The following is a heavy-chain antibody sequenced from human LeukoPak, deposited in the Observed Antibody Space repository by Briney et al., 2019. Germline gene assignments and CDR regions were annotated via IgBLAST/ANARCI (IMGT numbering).Heavy chain of an antibody. Sequence: SETLSLTCTVSGGSISSGDYYWSWIRQPPGKGLEWIGYIYYSGSTYYNPSLKSRVTISVDTSKNQFSLKLRSVTAADTAVYYCARATLSSGMDVWGQGTTVTVSS. J-gene: IGHJ6*02. D-gene: IGHD3-16*02. CDR2: IYYSGST. CDR3: ARATLSSGMDV. CDR1: GGSISSGDYY. V-gene: IGHV4-30-4*01.